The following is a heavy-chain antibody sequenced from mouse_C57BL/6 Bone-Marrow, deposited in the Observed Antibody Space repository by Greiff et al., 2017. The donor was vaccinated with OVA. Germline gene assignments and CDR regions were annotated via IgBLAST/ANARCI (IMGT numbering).Heavy chain of an antibody. J-gene: IGHJ2*01. CDR1: GYTFTDYY. CDR2: INPYNGGT. V-gene: IGHV1-19*01. D-gene: IGHD1-1*02. Sequence: EVKLQQSGPVLVKPGASVKMSCKASGYTFTDYYMNWVKQSHGKSLEWIGVINPYNGGTSYNQKFKGKATLTVDKSSSTAYMELNSLTSEDAAVYYCATMAYYFDYWGQGTTLTVSS. CDR3: ATMAYYFDY.